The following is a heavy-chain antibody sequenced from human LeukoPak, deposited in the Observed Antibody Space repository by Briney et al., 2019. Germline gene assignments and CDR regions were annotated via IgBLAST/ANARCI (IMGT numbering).Heavy chain of an antibody. J-gene: IGHJ6*03. D-gene: IGHD3-3*01. CDR1: GYTFTSYA. CDR3: ARVGDFWSGYYDYYYYMDV. Sequence: SVKVSCKASGYTFTSYAMHWVRQAPGQRLEWMGGIIPIFGTANYAQKFQGRVTITADESTSTAYMELSSQRSEDTAVYYCARVGDFWSGYYDYYYYMDVWGKGTTVTVSS. CDR2: IIPIFGTA. V-gene: IGHV1-69*13.